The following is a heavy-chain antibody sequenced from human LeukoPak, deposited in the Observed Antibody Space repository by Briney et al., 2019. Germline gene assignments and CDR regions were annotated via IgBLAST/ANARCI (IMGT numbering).Heavy chain of an antibody. D-gene: IGHD6-13*01. Sequence: GGSLRLSCAASGFTFTSYDMSWVRQDPGKGLEWVSRISTSGGSTYYADTVKGRFAISIDNSKNTLCLQMYSLRAKDTVIYCCAKVIIASSGGYYFHYWGQGTLVTVSS. CDR1: GFTFTSYD. CDR2: ISTSGGST. J-gene: IGHJ4*02. CDR3: AKVIIASSGGYYFHY. V-gene: IGHV3-23*01.